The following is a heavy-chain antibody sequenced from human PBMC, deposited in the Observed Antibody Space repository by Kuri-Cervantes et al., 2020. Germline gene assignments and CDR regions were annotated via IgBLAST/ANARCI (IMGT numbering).Heavy chain of an antibody. J-gene: IGHJ4*02. CDR2: IVVGSGNT. V-gene: IGHV1-58*02. D-gene: IGHD3-22*01. CDR1: GFTFTSSA. CDR3: AAQTPDSSGSEFDY. Sequence: SVQVSCKASGFTFTSSAMQWVRQARGQRLEWIGWIVVGSGNTNYAQKFQERVTITRDMSTSTAYMELSSLRSEDTAVCYCAAQTPDSSGSEFDYWGQGTLVTVSS.